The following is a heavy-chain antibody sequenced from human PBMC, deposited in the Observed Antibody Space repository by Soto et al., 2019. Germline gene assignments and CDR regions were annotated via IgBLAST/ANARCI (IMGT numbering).Heavy chain of an antibody. CDR1: GFTFRSYD. V-gene: IGHV3-13*01. D-gene: IGHD4-4*01. Sequence: GGSLRLSCAASGFTFRSYDMHWVRQVAGKGLEWVAAIGIGGDTYYPGSVKGRFTISREKAKNSLYLQMNSLRVGDTAVYYCARAPAPQYYYHGMDVWGRGTTVTAP. CDR3: ARAPAPQYYYHGMDV. J-gene: IGHJ6*02. CDR2: IGIGGDT.